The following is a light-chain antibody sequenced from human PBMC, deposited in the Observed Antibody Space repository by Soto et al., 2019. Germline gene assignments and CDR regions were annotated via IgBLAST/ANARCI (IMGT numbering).Light chain of an antibody. CDR1: QASRYTY. J-gene: IGKJ2*01. CDR2: GVS. CDR3: QQYESLPFT. V-gene: IGKV3-20*01. Sequence: IVLTQSPGTLSSSPGERVTLSCRASQASRYTYLAWYQKRPGQAPRLLVYGVSARAAGISDRFSGSGSGTDFTLNIDRLEPEDFAVYYCQQYESLPFTFGQGTRLEMK.